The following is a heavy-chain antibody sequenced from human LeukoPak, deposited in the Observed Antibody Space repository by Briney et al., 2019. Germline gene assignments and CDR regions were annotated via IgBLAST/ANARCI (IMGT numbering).Heavy chain of an antibody. CDR1: GFTFSSYG. Sequence: GGSLRLSCAASGFTFSSYGMSWVRQAPGKGLEWVSYISSSGSTIYYADSVKGRFTISRDNAKKSLYLQMNSLRVEDTAVYYCARVGYGSGNNGGFDYWGQGTLVTVSS. CDR2: ISSSGSTI. J-gene: IGHJ4*02. D-gene: IGHD3-10*01. CDR3: ARVGYGSGNNGGFDY. V-gene: IGHV3-48*01.